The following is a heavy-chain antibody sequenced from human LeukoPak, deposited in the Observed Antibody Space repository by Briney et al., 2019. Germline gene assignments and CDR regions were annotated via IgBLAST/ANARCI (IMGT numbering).Heavy chain of an antibody. V-gene: IGHV3-23*01. CDR3: ARDSPVRSF. J-gene: IGHJ4*02. D-gene: IGHD3-10*01. CDR1: GFTFTSHA. Sequence: SGGSLRLSCAASGFTFTSHAMSWVRQAPGKGLEWVSAISDSGDGTYYADFVKGRFTISRDDSKNTLYLQMNSLRAEDTAVYYCARDSPVRSFWGQGTLVTVSS. CDR2: ISDSGDGT.